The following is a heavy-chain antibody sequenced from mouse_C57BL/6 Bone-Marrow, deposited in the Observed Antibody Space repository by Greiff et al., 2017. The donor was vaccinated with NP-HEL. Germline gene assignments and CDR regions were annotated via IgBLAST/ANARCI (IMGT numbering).Heavy chain of an antibody. V-gene: IGHV1-54*01. D-gene: IGHD1-1*01. CDR2: INPGSGGT. Sequence: VQLQQSGAELVRPGTSVKVSCKASGYAFTNYLIEWVKQRPGQGLEWIGVINPGSGGTNYNEKFKGKATLTADNSSSTAYMQLGSLTSEDSAVYVCARATVVAHWDFDVWGTGTTVTVSS. CDR3: ARATVVAHWDFDV. CDR1: GYAFTNYL. J-gene: IGHJ1*03.